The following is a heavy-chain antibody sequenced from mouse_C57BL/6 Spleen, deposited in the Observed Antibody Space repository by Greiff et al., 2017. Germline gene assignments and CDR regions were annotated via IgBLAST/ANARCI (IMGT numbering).Heavy chain of an antibody. V-gene: IGHV1-39*01. CDR2: INPNYGTT. CDR1: GYSFTDYN. CDR3: ARSGDYGGAWFAY. D-gene: IGHD2-4*01. J-gene: IGHJ3*01. Sequence: EVKLQESGPELVKPGASVKISCKASGYSFTDYNMNWVKQSNGKSLEWIGVINPNYGTTSYNQKFKGKATLTVDQSSSTAYMQLNSLTSEDSAVYYCARSGDYGGAWFAYWGQGTLVTVSA.